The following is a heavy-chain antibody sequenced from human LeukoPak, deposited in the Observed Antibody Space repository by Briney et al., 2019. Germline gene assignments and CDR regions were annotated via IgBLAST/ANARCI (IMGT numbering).Heavy chain of an antibody. V-gene: IGHV3-9*01. Sequence: GGSLRLSCAASGFTFDDYAMHWVRQAPGKGLEWVSGISWKSGSIGYADSVKGRFTISRDNAKNSLCLQMNSLRAEDTALYYCAKDPRRIGVAGAYFDYWGQGTLVTVFS. CDR1: GFTFDDYA. CDR2: ISWKSGSI. J-gene: IGHJ4*02. CDR3: AKDPRRIGVAGAYFDY. D-gene: IGHD6-19*01.